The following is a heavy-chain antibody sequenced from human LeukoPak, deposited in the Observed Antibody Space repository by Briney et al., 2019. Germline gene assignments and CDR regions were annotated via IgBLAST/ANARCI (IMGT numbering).Heavy chain of an antibody. V-gene: IGHV3-66*01. D-gene: IGHD6-13*01. CDR3: ARDPPAEAINTYA. CDR2: IYSGGDT. J-gene: IGHJ5*02. Sequence: GGSLRLSCAASGVTVSNNYMRWVRPAPGKGPEWGSLIYSGGDTFYADAVKGRLTISRDGSKNTLYLQMNSLRAEDTAVYYCARDPPAEAINTYAWGQGTLVTVSS. CDR1: GVTVSNNY.